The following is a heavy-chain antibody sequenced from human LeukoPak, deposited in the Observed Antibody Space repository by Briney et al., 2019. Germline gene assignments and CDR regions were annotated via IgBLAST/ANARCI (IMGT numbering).Heavy chain of an antibody. CDR3: TRGYSGYEYVDFDY. D-gene: IGHD5-12*01. CDR1: GFTVSGSA. V-gene: IGHV3-73*01. CDR2: IRSKVHSYAT. Sequence: PGGSLSLSCAASGFTVSGSAMHWVRQASGKGLEWVGRIRSKVHSYATAYAASVRGRFTISRDDSKNTAYLQMNSLKTEDTAVYYCTRGYSGYEYVDFDYWGQGTLVTVSS. J-gene: IGHJ4*02.